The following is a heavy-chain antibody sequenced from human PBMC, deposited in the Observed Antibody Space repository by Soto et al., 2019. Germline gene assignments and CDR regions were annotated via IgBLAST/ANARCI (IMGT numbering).Heavy chain of an antibody. V-gene: IGHV4-39*01. Sequence: QLQLQESGPGLVKASETLSLTCTVSGDSINSRSYYWGWIRQSPGKGLEWIGTIYYSGSTYYNPSLKSRVTIFVTTSKNQFSLKLSSVTAADTAVYFCASPTAYYGGNLNLGAFDIWGQGTMVTVSS. J-gene: IGHJ3*02. D-gene: IGHD4-17*01. CDR1: GDSINSRSYY. CDR3: ASPTAYYGGNLNLGAFDI. CDR2: IYYSGST.